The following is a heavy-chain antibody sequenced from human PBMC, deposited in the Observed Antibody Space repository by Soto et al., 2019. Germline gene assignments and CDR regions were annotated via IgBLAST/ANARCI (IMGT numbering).Heavy chain of an antibody. Sequence: SQTLXLTCAISGDSVSSINAAWNWIRHSPSRGLEWLGRTYYRSKWYNEYAVSVEGRITINPDTSMNQFSLRLNSVTPDDTAVYYCVRSYYKPFDFYYYGMDVWGQGTTVTVSS. CDR2: TYYRSKWYN. J-gene: IGHJ6*02. CDR3: VRSYYKPFDFYYYGMDV. D-gene: IGHD3-10*01. CDR1: GDSVSSINAA. V-gene: IGHV6-1*01.